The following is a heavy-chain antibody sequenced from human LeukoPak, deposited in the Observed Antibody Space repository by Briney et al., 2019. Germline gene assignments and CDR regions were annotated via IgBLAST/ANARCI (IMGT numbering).Heavy chain of an antibody. V-gene: IGHV3-21*01. CDR2: ISSSSSYI. Sequence: GSLRLSCAASGFTFSSYSMNWVRQAPGKGLEWVSSISSSSSYIYYADSVKGRFTISRDNAKNSLYLQMNSLRAEDTAVYYCARSYYDSSGYYVKDDAFDIWGQGTMVTVSS. J-gene: IGHJ3*02. CDR3: ARSYYDSSGYYVKDDAFDI. CDR1: GFTFSSYS. D-gene: IGHD3-22*01.